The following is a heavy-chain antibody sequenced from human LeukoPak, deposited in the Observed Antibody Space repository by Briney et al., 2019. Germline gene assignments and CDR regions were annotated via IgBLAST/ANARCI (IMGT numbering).Heavy chain of an antibody. J-gene: IGHJ4*02. Sequence: PSETLSLTCTVSGGSMSGYFWSWIRQPPGKGLEWIGRIYTSGSTNYNPSLKSRVTMSVDTSKNQFSLKLSSVTAADTAVYYCARVTDSSGYYFDYWGQGTLVTVSS. D-gene: IGHD3-22*01. V-gene: IGHV4-4*07. CDR1: GGSMSGYF. CDR3: ARVTDSSGYYFDY. CDR2: IYTSGST.